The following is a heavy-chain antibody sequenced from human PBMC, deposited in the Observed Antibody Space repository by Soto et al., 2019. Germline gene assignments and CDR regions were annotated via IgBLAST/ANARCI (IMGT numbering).Heavy chain of an antibody. CDR3: TTESPTEGCGGVCLKYYFDY. CDR2: IKSKTDGGTT. Sequence: EVQLVESGGGLVKPGGSLRLSCAASGFTFSNAWMSWVRQAPGKGLEWVGRIKSKTDGGTTDYAAPVKGRFTISRDDSKNTLYLQMNSLKTEDTAVYYCTTESPTEGCGGVCLKYYFDYWGQGTLVTVSS. CDR1: GFTFSNAW. D-gene: IGHD2-21*02. J-gene: IGHJ4*02. V-gene: IGHV3-15*01.